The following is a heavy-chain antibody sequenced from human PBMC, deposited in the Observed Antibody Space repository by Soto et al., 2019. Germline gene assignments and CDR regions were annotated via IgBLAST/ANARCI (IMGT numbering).Heavy chain of an antibody. CDR2: ISGSGDST. CDR3: AKGGNSLTYGVDV. CDR1: GFTFSNYA. J-gene: IGHJ6*02. D-gene: IGHD3-16*01. Sequence: PGGSLRLSCAASGFTFSNYAMNWVRQAPGKGLEWVSAISGSGDSTYYADSVKGRFTISRDNSKNTLYLQMNSLRAEDTAVYYCAKGGNSLTYGVDVWGQGTTVTVSS. V-gene: IGHV3-23*01.